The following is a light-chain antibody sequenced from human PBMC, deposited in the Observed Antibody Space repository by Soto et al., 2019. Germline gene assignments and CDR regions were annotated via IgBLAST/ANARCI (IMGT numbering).Light chain of an antibody. J-gene: IGKJ5*01. V-gene: IGKV1D-12*01. CDR3: QQAFSFPIT. Sequence: DIQVTQFPSSVSASVGDRVVITCRASQAISTWLGWYQQRPGKAPKLLIYGASRLQSGVPSRFSGRGFGTNFTLTISSLHPEDFGNYYCQQAFSFPITFGQGTRLEI. CDR2: GAS. CDR1: QAISTW.